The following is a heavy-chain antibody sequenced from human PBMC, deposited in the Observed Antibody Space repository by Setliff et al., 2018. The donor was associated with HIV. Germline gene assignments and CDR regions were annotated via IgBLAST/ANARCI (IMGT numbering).Heavy chain of an antibody. V-gene: IGHV3-30*03. Sequence: PGGSLRLSCAASGFTFRNHAMHWVRQAPGKGLEWVAVISYDGSNKFYADSVKGRFTISRDNSKNTLYLQMNSLRAEDTAVYYCARGGYCSGGSCYYTEYFQHWGQGTLVTVSS. D-gene: IGHD2-15*01. CDR1: GFTFRNHA. CDR2: ISYDGSNK. CDR3: ARGGYCSGGSCYYTEYFQH. J-gene: IGHJ1*01.